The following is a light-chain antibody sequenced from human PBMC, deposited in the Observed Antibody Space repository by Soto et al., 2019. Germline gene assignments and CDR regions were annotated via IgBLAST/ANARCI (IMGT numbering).Light chain of an antibody. V-gene: IGKV3-11*01. CDR3: QQRSNWRTWT. CDR1: QSVSSY. CDR2: DAS. Sequence: EIVLSQSPATLSLSPGERATLSCRASQSVSSYLAWYQRKPGQAPRLLIYDASNRATGIPARFSGSGSGTDFTLTISSLEPEDFAVYYCQQRSNWRTWTFGQGTKV. J-gene: IGKJ1*01.